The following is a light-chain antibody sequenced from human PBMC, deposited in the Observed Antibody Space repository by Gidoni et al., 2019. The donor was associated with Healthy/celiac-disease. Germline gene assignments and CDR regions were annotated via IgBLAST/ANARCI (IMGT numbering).Light chain of an antibody. CDR2: AAS. V-gene: IGKV1-39*01. CDR1: QSISSY. Sequence: DIQMTQSPSSLSASVGDRVTITCRASQSISSYLNWYQQKPGKAPKLLIYAASSLHSGVTSRFSGSGSGTDFTLTISSLQPEDFATYYCQQSYSTLLFTFGPGTKVDIK. J-gene: IGKJ3*01. CDR3: QQSYSTLLFT.